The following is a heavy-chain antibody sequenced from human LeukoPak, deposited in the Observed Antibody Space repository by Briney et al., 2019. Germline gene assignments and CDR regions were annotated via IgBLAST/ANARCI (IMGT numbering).Heavy chain of an antibody. J-gene: IGHJ4*02. D-gene: IGHD2-2*01. Sequence: SETLSLTCTVSGGSISSSSYYWGWIRQPPGKGLEWIGSIYYSGSTYYNPSLKGRVTISVDTSKNQFSLKLSSVTAADTAVYYCARVYPPHIVVVPAARPREVDYWGQGTLVTVSS. CDR2: IYYSGST. V-gene: IGHV4-39*01. CDR1: GGSISSSSYY. CDR3: ARVYPPHIVVVPAARPREVDY.